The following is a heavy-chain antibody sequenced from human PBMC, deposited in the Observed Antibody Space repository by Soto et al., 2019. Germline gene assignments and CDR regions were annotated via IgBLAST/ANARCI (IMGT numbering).Heavy chain of an antibody. J-gene: IGHJ4*02. D-gene: IGHD4-17*01. CDR1: GFTFSSYG. CDR3: AKDRGALRWSEEHYYFDY. CDR2: ILYDGSNK. V-gene: IGHV3-30*18. Sequence: GGSLRLSCAASGFTFSSYGMRWVRQAPGKGLEWVAVILYDGSNKYYADSVKGRFTISRDNSKNTLYLQMNSLRAEDTAVYYCAKDRGALRWSEEHYYFDYWGQGTLVTVYS.